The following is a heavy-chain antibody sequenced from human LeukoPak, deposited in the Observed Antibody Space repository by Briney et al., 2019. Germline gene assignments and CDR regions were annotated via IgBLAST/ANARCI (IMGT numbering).Heavy chain of an antibody. CDR3: ARAWGGYDHYFDY. V-gene: IGHV1-69*04. Sequence: ASVKVSCKASGGTFSSYAISWVRQAPGQGLEWMGRIIPILGIADYAQKFQGRVTITADKSTSTAYMELSSLRSEDTAVYYCARAWGGYDHYFDYWGQGTLVTVSS. CDR1: GGTFSSYA. CDR2: IIPILGIA. D-gene: IGHD5-12*01. J-gene: IGHJ4*02.